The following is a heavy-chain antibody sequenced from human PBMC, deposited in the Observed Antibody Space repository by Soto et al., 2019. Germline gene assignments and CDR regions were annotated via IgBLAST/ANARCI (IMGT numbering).Heavy chain of an antibody. D-gene: IGHD1-26*01. J-gene: IGHJ5*02. V-gene: IGHV3-21*04. CDR2: ISSTGSYI. Sequence: GGSLRLSCAASGFSFSSYTMNWVRQTPWKGLEWVSSISSTGSYIYYADSVKGRFTISRDNAKSTVYLELNNLSAEDTAVYHCAKNQGVELVPLATVDWFDPWGQGSVVTVSS. CDR3: AKNQGVELVPLATVDWFDP. CDR1: GFSFSSYT.